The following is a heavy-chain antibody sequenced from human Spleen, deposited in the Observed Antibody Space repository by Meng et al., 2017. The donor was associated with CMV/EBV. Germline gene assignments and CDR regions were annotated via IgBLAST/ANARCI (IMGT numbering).Heavy chain of an antibody. CDR3: AREGSIAAFDY. Sequence: GESLKISCAASGFTFSSYWMHWVRQAPGKGLVWVSRINSDGSSTSYADSVKGRFTISRDNAKNTLYLQMNSLRAEDTAVYYCAREGSIAAFDYWGQGTLGTVSS. V-gene: IGHV3-74*01. CDR2: INSDGSST. D-gene: IGHD6-13*01. J-gene: IGHJ4*02. CDR1: GFTFSSYW.